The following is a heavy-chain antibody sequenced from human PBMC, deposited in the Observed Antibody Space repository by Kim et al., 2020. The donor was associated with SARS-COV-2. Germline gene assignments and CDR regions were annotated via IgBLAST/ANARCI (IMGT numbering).Heavy chain of an antibody. CDR1: GYSFSGYY. CDR2: INPDGGGT. V-gene: IGHV1-2*06. CDR3: ARATTTATLSSCVF. D-gene: IGHD4-17*01. J-gene: IGHJ4*02. Sequence: ASVKVSCKASGYSFSGYYMHWVRQAPGQGLEWMGRINPDGGGTSYAQQFQGRVTLTRDKSISTAYMELSRLRSDDTAVYYCARATTTATLSSCVFWGQGTLVTVSS.